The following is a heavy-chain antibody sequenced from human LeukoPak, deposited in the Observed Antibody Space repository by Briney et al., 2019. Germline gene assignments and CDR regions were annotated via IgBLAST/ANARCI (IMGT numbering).Heavy chain of an antibody. V-gene: IGHV4-34*01. CDR3: ASCITMVRGDNWLDP. CDR2: INHSGST. Sequence: SETLSLTCAVYGGSFSGYYWSWIRQPPGKGLEWIGEINHSGSTNYNPSLKSRVTISVDTSKNQFSLKLSSVTAADTAVYYCASCITMVRGDNWLDPWGQGTLVTVSS. CDR1: GGSFSGYY. J-gene: IGHJ5*02. D-gene: IGHD3-10*01.